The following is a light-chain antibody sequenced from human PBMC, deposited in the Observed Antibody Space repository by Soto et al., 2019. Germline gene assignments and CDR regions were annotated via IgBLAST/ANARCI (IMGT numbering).Light chain of an antibody. Sequence: DIQMTQSPSTLSASVGDRVTITCRASQSISSWLAWYQQKPGQAPRLLISGASNRATGIPDRFSGSGSGTTFTLTISSLQSDDFATYYCLQYNGYYRTFGQGTKVDIK. CDR2: GAS. CDR3: LQYNGYYRT. J-gene: IGKJ1*01. V-gene: IGKV1-5*01. CDR1: QSISSW.